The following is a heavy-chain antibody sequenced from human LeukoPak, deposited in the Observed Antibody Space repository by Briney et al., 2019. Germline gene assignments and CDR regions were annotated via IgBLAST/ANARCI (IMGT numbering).Heavy chain of an antibody. D-gene: IGHD3-9*01. CDR2: ISYDGSNK. Sequence: GRSLRLSCAASGFTFSSYGMHWVRQAPGKGLEWVAVISYDGSNKYYADSVKGRFTISRDNAKNSLYLQMNSLRAEDTAVYYCARDLGDILTGHYYYYMDVWGKGTTVTVSS. J-gene: IGHJ6*03. V-gene: IGHV3-30*03. CDR3: ARDLGDILTGHYYYYMDV. CDR1: GFTFSSYG.